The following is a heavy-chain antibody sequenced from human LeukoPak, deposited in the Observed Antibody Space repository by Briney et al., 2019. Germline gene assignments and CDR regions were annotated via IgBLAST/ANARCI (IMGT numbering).Heavy chain of an antibody. CDR1: GFTFSSYW. CDR3: ARDYYDSSGYYSAGFWYYYMDV. J-gene: IGHJ6*03. V-gene: IGHV3-7*01. D-gene: IGHD3-22*01. CDR2: IKQDGSEK. Sequence: GGSLRLSCAASGFTFSSYWMSWVRQAPGKGLEWVANIKQDGSEKYYVDSVKGRFTISRDNAKNSLYLQMNSLRAEDTAVYYCARDYYDSSGYYSAGFWYYYMDVWGKGTTVTVSS.